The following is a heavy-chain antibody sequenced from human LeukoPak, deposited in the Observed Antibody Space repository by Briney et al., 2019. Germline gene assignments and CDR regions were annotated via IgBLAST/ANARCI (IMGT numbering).Heavy chain of an antibody. J-gene: IGHJ6*02. CDR3: ARCGQAPYYYYGMDV. CDR1: GGTFSSYA. Sequence: VASVKVSCKASGGTFSSYAISWVRQAPGQGLEWMGGIIPIFGTGNYAQKFQGRVTITADESTSTAYMELSSLRSEDTAVYYCARCGQAPYYYYGMDVWGQGTTVTVSS. D-gene: IGHD6-25*01. CDR2: IIPIFGTG. V-gene: IGHV1-69*01.